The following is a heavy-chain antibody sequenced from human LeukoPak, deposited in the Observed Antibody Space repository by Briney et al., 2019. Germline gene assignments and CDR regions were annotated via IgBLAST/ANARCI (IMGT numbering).Heavy chain of an antibody. Sequence: SETLSLTCTVSGGSINSGDYYWGWIRQPPGKGLEWIGYIYYSGSTYYNPSLKSRVTISVDTSKNQFSLKLSSVTAADTAVYYCARDGLRYFDSRGAFDIWGQGTMVTVSS. D-gene: IGHD3-9*01. J-gene: IGHJ3*02. CDR3: ARDGLRYFDSRGAFDI. CDR1: GGSINSGDYY. CDR2: IYYSGST. V-gene: IGHV4-30-4*01.